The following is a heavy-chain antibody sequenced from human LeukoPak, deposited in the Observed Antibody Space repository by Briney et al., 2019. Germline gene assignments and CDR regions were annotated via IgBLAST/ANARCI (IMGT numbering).Heavy chain of an antibody. CDR1: GGTFSSYA. J-gene: IGHJ6*02. CDR2: IIPILGIA. Sequence: GSSVKVSCKASGGTFSSYAISWVRQAPGQGLEWVGRIIPILGIANYAQKFQGRVTITADKSTSTAYMELSSLRSEDTAVYYCAREVEYSSSWSPGYYYGMDVWGQGTTVTVSS. CDR3: AREVEYSSSWSPGYYYGMDV. D-gene: IGHD6-13*01. V-gene: IGHV1-69*04.